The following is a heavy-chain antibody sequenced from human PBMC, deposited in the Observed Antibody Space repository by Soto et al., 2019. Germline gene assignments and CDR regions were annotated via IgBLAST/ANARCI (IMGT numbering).Heavy chain of an antibody. CDR3: AKGVNKYYYYYGMDV. CDR2: ISWNSGSI. D-gene: IGHD2-21*01. Sequence: PGGSLRLSCAASGFTFDDYAMHWVRQAPGKGLEWVSGISWNSGSIGYADSVKGRFTISRDNAKNSLYLQMNSLRAEDTALYYCAKGVNKYYYYYGMDVWGQGTTVTVSS. J-gene: IGHJ6*02. V-gene: IGHV3-9*01. CDR1: GFTFDDYA.